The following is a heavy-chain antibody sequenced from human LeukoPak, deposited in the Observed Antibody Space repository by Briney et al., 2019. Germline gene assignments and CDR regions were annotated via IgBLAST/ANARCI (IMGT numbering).Heavy chain of an antibody. J-gene: IGHJ4*02. V-gene: IGHV3-11*01. CDR1: GFTFSDYY. CDR3: ARASTTAKYSSGYYLSFYDY. D-gene: IGHD6-25*01. CDR2: ISSSGTMI. Sequence: GGSLRLTCAASGFTFSDYYMSWIRQAPGEGLEWVSYISSSGTMIYYADSVKGRFTVSRDNAKNSLYLQMDSLRTEDTAVYYCARASTTAKYSSGYYLSFYDYWGQGTLVTVSS.